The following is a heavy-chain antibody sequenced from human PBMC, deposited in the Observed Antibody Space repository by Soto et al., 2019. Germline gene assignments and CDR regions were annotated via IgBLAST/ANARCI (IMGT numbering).Heavy chain of an antibody. Sequence: SETLSLACTVSGGSISSYYWSLILQTPGKGLEWIGYIYYSGSTNYNPSLKSRVTISVDTSKNQFSLKLSSVTAADTAVYYCARATIDYYDSSGYFDYWGQGTLVTVSS. CDR3: ARATIDYYDSSGYFDY. D-gene: IGHD3-22*01. V-gene: IGHV4-59*01. J-gene: IGHJ4*02. CDR2: IYYSGST. CDR1: GGSISSYY.